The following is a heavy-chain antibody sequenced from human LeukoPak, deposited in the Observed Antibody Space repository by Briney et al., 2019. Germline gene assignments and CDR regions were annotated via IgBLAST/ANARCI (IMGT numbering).Heavy chain of an antibody. V-gene: IGHV3-21*01. Sequence: PGGSLRLSCAASGFTFSSYSMNWVRQAPGKGLEWVSSISSSSSYIYYADSVKGRFTISRDNAKNSLYLQMNSLRAEDTAVYYCARDGTHSSGWYFDAFDIWGQGTMVTVSS. CDR1: GFTFSSYS. CDR2: ISSSSSYI. D-gene: IGHD6-19*01. J-gene: IGHJ3*02. CDR3: ARDGTHSSGWYFDAFDI.